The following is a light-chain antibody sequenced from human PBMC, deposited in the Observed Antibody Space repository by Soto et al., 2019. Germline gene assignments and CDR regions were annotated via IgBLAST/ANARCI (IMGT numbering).Light chain of an antibody. CDR3: AAWDDSLNAVV. CDR1: SSNIESNT. CDR2: SNN. V-gene: IGLV1-44*01. J-gene: IGLJ2*01. Sequence: QSVLTQPPSASGTPGQRVSLSCSGSSSNIESNTVNWYQQLPGTAPKLVIYSNNRRPSGVPDRFSGSKSGTSASLAISGLQSEDEADYYCAAWDDSLNAVVFGGGTKVTVL.